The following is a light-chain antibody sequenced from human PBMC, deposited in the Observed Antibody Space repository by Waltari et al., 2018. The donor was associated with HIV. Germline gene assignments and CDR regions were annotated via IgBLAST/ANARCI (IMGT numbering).Light chain of an antibody. V-gene: IGLV1-36*01. J-gene: IGLJ2*01. Sequence: QSVLTPSPSVSEAPGQRVTTSCSGSNSHIGSHAVPGYRQSPGKPPRLLVYHDDLILSGVSDRLSASKSGTSASLAINDLQSEDESLYYCATWDDGLNALLFGGGTKVTVL. CDR3: ATWDDGLNALL. CDR2: HDD. CDR1: NSHIGSHA.